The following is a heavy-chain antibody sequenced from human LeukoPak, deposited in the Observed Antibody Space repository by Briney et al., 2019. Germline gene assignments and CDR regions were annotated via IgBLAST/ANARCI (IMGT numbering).Heavy chain of an antibody. CDR2: VYYRGDT. D-gene: IGHD5-18*01. CDR3: ARVGGYSYAGY. V-gene: IGHV4-39*07. Sequence: SETLSLTCAVSGGSISSSGYYWAWIRQPPGKGLEWIGSVYYRGDTYYNPSLKSRVTISVDTSKNQFSLKLSSVTAADTAVYYCARVGGYSYAGYWGQGTLVTVSS. CDR1: GGSISSSGYY. J-gene: IGHJ4*02.